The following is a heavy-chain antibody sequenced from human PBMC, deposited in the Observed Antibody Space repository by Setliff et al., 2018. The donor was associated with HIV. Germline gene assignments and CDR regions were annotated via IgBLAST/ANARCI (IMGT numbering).Heavy chain of an antibody. CDR1: GFTFSGVW. J-gene: IGHJ6*02. D-gene: IGHD3-10*01. Sequence: GGSLRLSCAASGFTFSGVWVNWVRQAPGKGLEWVSGITWNSGSIAYADSVKGRFTISRDNAKNSLYLQMNSLRADDTATYYCARKLRPGHGVDVWGQGTTVTVSS. CDR2: ITWNSGSI. CDR3: ARKLRPGHGVDV. V-gene: IGHV3-9*01.